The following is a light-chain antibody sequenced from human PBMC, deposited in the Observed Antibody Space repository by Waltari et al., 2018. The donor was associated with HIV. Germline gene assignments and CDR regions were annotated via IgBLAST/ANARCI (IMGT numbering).Light chain of an antibody. Sequence: DIRLTQSPSLVSASVGDDVTITCRASQAISDWVAWYQQRPGKAPTLLSYGASKLPAGVPSRFSGRGYGTNFNLTIGSLHPEDFATYFCQQSNNIPFTFGPGTQVDVQ. CDR1: QAISDW. CDR2: GAS. J-gene: IGKJ3*01. CDR3: QQSNNIPFT. V-gene: IGKV1-12*02.